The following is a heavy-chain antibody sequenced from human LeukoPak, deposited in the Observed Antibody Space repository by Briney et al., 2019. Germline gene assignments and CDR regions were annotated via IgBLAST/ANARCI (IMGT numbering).Heavy chain of an antibody. J-gene: IGHJ5*02. CDR2: IYPGDSDT. CDR3: ARGRSCTNGVCRNWFDP. D-gene: IGHD2-8*01. V-gene: IGHV5-51*01. CDR1: GYSFADYW. Sequence: GESLKISCKGSGYSFADYWIGWVRQMPGEGLELMGVIYPGDSDTRYSPSFQGQVTISADTSITTAYLQWSSLRASDSAMYYCARGRSCTNGVCRNWFDPWGQGTLVTVSS.